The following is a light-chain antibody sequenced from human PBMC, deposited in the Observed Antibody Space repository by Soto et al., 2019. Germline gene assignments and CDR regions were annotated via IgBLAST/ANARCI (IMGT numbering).Light chain of an antibody. CDR3: QQYATSPRT. CDR2: GAS. J-gene: IGKJ1*01. Sequence: DIVMTQSPATLSVSPGERATLSCRASQSVDDSHLAWYQLRPGQAPRLIIYGASTRATGIPDRFSGSGSGTEFSLTIRGLKPEDFEVYYCQQYATSPRTFGQGTKVDIK. CDR1: QSVDDSH. V-gene: IGKV3-20*01.